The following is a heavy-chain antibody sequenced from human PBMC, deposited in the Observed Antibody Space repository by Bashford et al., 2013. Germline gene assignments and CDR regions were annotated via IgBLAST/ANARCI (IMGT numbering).Heavy chain of an antibody. D-gene: IGHD6-6*01. J-gene: IGHJ4*02. CDR3: ARLGPRPSIATNRLDS. Sequence: GESLKISCQGSGHSFTSYWIAWVRQVPGKGLEWMGSIYPGDSDTRYSPSFQGQVIISADKSISTAYLQWRSLKASDTAMYFCARLGPRPSIATNRLDSWGQGTPVTVSS. CDR2: IYPGDSDT. CDR1: GHSFTSYW. V-gene: IGHV5-51*01.